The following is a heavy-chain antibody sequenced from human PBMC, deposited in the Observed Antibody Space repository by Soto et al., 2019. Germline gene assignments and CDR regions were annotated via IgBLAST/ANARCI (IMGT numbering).Heavy chain of an antibody. CDR3: AREGPTVTTRLLVDYYYYYMDV. Sequence: PGGSLRLSCAASGSTFSSYWMSWVRQAPGKGLERVANIKQDGSEKYYVDSVKGRFTISRDNAKNSLYLQMNSLRAEDTAVYYCAREGPTVTTRLLVDYYYYYMDVWGKGTTVTVSS. V-gene: IGHV3-7*01. D-gene: IGHD4-17*01. J-gene: IGHJ6*03. CDR1: GSTFSSYW. CDR2: IKQDGSEK.